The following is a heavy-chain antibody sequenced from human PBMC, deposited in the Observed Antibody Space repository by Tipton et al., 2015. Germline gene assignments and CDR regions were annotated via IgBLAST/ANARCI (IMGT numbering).Heavy chain of an antibody. V-gene: IGHV1-69*01. Sequence: QSGPEVKKPGSSVKVSCKASGGTFSSYAISWVRQAPGQGLEWMGGIIPIFHTANYAQKFHGRVTITADESTSTAYMELNSLRPEDTAVYYCVRSPYHFIPKADIKAGYFDYWGQGALVTVSS. D-gene: IGHD3-16*01. CDR2: IIPIFHTA. CDR3: VRSPYHFIPKADIKAGYFDY. CDR1: GGTFSSYA. J-gene: IGHJ4*02.